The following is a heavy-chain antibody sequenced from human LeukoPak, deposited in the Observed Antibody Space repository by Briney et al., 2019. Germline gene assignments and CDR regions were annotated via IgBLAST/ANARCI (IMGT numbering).Heavy chain of an antibody. CDR1: GGPINNYY. D-gene: IGHD2-2*01. CDR2: IYSSGST. CDR3: ARGQYHLLYWYFDL. J-gene: IGHJ2*01. V-gene: IGHV4-4*07. Sequence: SETLSLTCTVSGGPINNYYWGWIRLPPGKGLEWIGRIYSSGSTNYNPSLKSRVTMSVDTSKNQFSLKLSSVTAADTAVYYCARGQYHLLYWYFDLWGRGTLVTVSS.